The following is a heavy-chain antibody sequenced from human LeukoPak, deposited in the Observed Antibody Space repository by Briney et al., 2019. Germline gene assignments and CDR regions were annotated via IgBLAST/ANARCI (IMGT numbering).Heavy chain of an antibody. CDR2: MNPNSGNT. V-gene: IGHV1-8*01. J-gene: IGHJ6*02. CDR3: ARTEITIFGVPYGMDV. D-gene: IGHD3-3*01. CDR1: GYTFTSYD. Sequence: ASVKVSCKASGYTFTSYDINWVRQATGQVLEWMGWMNPNSGNTGYAQKFQGRVTMTRNTSISTAYMELSSLRSEDTAVYYCARTEITIFGVPYGMDVWGQGTTVTVSS.